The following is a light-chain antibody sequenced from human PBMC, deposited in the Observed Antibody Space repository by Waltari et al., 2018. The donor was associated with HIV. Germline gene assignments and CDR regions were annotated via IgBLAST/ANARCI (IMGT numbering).Light chain of an antibody. CDR2: EVN. CDR3: CSYAGSPYV. Sequence: QSALTQPASVSGSPGQSITISCTGTSSDVASYNLVSLYHQHPGKTPKLMIYEVNKRPSGVSNRFSGSKSGNTASLTISGLQAEDEADYYCCSYAGSPYVFGTGTKVTVL. J-gene: IGLJ1*01. V-gene: IGLV2-23*02. CDR1: SSDVASYNL.